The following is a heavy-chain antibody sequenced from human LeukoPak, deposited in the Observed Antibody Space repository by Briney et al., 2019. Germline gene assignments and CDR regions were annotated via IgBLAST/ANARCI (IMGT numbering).Heavy chain of an antibody. Sequence: PGGSLRLSCAASGFTFSSYAMSWVRRAPGKGLEWVSGISISGGSASYADSVKGRFTISRDNPRNTLFMEMNSLRAEDTAVYYARAFRYCYATSCYGRALYGMDVWGQGTTVTVSS. J-gene: IGHJ6*02. CDR3: RAFRYCYATSCYGRALYGMDV. D-gene: IGHD2-2*01. V-gene: IGHV3-23*01. CDR2: ISISGGSA. CDR1: GFTFSSYA.